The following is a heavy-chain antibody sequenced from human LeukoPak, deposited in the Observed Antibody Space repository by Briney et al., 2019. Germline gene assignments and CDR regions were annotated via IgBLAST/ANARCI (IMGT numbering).Heavy chain of an antibody. CDR1: GYTFTSYG. J-gene: IGHJ3*02. V-gene: IGHV1-18*01. D-gene: IGHD1-26*01. CDR2: ISAYNGNT. Sequence: ASVKDSCKDSGYTFTSYGISWVRQAPGKRLEWMGWISAYNGNTKYAQKLQGRVTMTTDTSTSTAYMELRSLRSDDTALYYCARAGELLVEGNAFDIWGQGTMVTVSS. CDR3: ARAGELLVEGNAFDI.